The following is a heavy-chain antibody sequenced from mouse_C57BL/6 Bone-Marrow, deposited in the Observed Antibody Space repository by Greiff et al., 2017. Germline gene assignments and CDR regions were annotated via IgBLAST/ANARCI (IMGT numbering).Heavy chain of an antibody. CDR2: INPSTGGT. V-gene: IGHV1-42*01. J-gene: IGHJ3*01. D-gene: IGHD2-1*01. CDR3: AGGGNYGFAY. Sequence: EVQLQESGPELVKPGASVKISCKASGYSFTGYYMNWVKQSPEKSLEWIGEINPSTGGTTYNQKFKAKATLTVDKSSSTAYMQLKSLTSEDSAVYYCAGGGNYGFAYWGQVTLVTVSA. CDR1: GYSFTGYY.